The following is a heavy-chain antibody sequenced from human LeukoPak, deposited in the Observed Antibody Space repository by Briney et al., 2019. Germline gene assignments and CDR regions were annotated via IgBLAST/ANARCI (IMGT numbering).Heavy chain of an antibody. CDR2: IRSSGTTI. CDR3: ARDRGAVTDVFDY. CDR1: GFTFSDYY. D-gene: IGHD6-19*01. Sequence: PGGSLRLSCVASGFTFSDYYMSWIRQAPGKGLDWVSYIRSSGTTIHYADSVKGRFTISRDNAKNSLYLQMNSLRSEDTAVYYCARDRGAVTDVFDYWGQGTLVTVSS. J-gene: IGHJ4*02. V-gene: IGHV3-11*04.